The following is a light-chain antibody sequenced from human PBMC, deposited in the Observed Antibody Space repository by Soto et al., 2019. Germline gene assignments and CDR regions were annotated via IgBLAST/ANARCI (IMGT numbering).Light chain of an antibody. CDR3: QPSSPYPGT. CDR1: QALSNY. J-gene: IGKJ4*01. CDR2: SAS. V-gene: IGKV1-9*01. Sequence: DIQLTQSPSVLSASVGDTVTITCRSSQALSNYLAWYQQKPGKAPDLLLYSASTLHSWVPSRFRGRGAETEHSLKTSPLELEDPATYYSQPSSPYPGTFGGGTKV.